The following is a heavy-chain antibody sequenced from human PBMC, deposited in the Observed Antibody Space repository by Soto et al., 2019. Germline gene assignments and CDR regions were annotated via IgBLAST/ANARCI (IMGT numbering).Heavy chain of an antibody. CDR1: GYTFTSYG. Sequence: GASVKVSCKASGYTFTSYGISWVRQAPGQGLEWMGWISAYNGNTNYAQKLQGRVTMTTDTSTSTAYMELRSLRSDDAAVYYCARDPYVIVATIINDYYYYGMAVWGQGTTVTSP. D-gene: IGHD5-12*01. J-gene: IGHJ6*02. CDR2: ISAYNGNT. V-gene: IGHV1-18*01. CDR3: ARDPYVIVATIINDYYYYGMAV.